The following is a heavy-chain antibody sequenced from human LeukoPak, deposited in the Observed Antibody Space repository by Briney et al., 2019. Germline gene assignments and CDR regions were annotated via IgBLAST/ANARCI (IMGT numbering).Heavy chain of an antibody. CDR3: ARDYRGTFIF. D-gene: IGHD3-3*01. J-gene: IGHJ4*02. CDR1: GGSISSYY. Sequence: SETLSLTCTVSGGSISSYYWSWIRQPPGKGLEWIGYIYYSGSTNYNPSLKSRVTISVDTSKNQFSLKLSSVTAADTAVYYCARDYRGTFIFGGQGTLVTVSS. CDR2: IYYSGST. V-gene: IGHV4-59*12.